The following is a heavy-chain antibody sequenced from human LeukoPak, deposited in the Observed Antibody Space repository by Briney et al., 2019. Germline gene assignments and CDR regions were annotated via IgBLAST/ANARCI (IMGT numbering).Heavy chain of an antibody. J-gene: IGHJ4*02. V-gene: IGHV3-66*01. D-gene: IGHD3-10*01. Sequence: GGSLRLSCAASGFTVSSDYMSWVRQAPGKGLEWVSVIYSGGTTHYADSVKGRFTISRDNSKNTLYLQMNSLRAEDTAVYYCARRYYYGSGISSWYFDYWGQGTLVTVSS. CDR3: ARRYYYGSGISSWYFDY. CDR2: IYSGGTT. CDR1: GFTVSSDY.